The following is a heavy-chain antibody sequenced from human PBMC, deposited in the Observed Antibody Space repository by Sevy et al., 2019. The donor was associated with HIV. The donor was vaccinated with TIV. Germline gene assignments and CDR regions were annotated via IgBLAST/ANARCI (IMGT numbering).Heavy chain of an antibody. CDR1: GFTFSSYG. CDR3: AKAPTVTTPYFDY. Sequence: GGSLRLSCAASGFTFSSYGMHWVRQAPGKGLEWVAFIRYDGSNKYYADSVKGRFTISRDNSKNTLYLQMSSLRAEDTAVYYCAKAPTVTTPYFDYWGQGTLVTVSS. CDR2: IRYDGSNK. J-gene: IGHJ4*02. V-gene: IGHV3-30*02. D-gene: IGHD4-17*01.